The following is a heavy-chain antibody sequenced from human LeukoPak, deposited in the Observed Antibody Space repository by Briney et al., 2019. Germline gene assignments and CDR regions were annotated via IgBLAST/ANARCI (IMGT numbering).Heavy chain of an antibody. J-gene: IGHJ3*02. Sequence: GGSLRLSCAASGFTFSSYEMNWVRQAPGKGLEWVANIKQDGSEKYYVDSVKGRFTISRDNAKNSLYLQMNSLRAEDTAVYYCAREVPGNDAFDIWGQGTMVTVSS. CDR2: IKQDGSEK. CDR1: GFTFSSYE. V-gene: IGHV3-7*01. CDR3: AREVPGNDAFDI. D-gene: IGHD1-14*01.